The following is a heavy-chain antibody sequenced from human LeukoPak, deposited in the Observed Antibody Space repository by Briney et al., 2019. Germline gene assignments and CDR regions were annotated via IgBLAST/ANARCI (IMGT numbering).Heavy chain of an antibody. CDR1: GYTFSNYY. Sequence: ASVKVSCKASGYTFSNYYMHWVRQAPGQGLEWMGIINPSGGSTSYAQKFQGRVTMTRDTSTSTVYMELSSLRSEDTAVYYCARDLRGAPDYWGQGTLVTVSS. CDR3: ARDLRGAPDY. CDR2: INPSGGST. J-gene: IGHJ4*02. V-gene: IGHV1-46*01. D-gene: IGHD1-26*01.